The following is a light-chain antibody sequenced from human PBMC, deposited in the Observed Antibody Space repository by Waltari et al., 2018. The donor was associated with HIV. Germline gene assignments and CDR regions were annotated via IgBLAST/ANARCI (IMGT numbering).Light chain of an antibody. V-gene: IGKV3-20*01. CDR1: QTVTSSH. CDR2: DAT. J-gene: IGKJ2*01. Sequence: EIVLTQSPGTLSLSPGEGATLSCRASQTVTSSHLAWYQQRPGQAPRLLIYDATSRPTGTPDRFSGSGSGTTFTITISRLEPEDFAVYYCQQYAASPRTFGQGTKVEIK. CDR3: QQYAASPRT.